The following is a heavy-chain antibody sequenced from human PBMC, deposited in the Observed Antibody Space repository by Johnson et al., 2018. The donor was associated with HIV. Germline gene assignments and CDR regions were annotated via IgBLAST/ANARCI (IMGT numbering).Heavy chain of an antibody. Sequence: QVQLVESGGGVVQPGRSLRLSCAASRFTFSSYGMHWVRQAPGKGLEWVAVIYSGGSTYYADSVKGRFTISRDNSKNTLYLQMNSLRAEDTALYYCARAEAFDIWGQGTMVTVSS. J-gene: IGHJ3*02. CDR2: IYSGGST. CDR1: RFTFSSYG. CDR3: ARAEAFDI. V-gene: IGHV3-NL1*01. D-gene: IGHD1-14*01.